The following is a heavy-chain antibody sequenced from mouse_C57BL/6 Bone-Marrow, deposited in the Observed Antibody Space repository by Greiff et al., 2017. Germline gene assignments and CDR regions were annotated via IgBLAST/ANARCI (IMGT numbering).Heavy chain of an antibody. CDR1: GFTFSSSA. CDR2: ISDGGSYT. Sequence: EVMLVESMGCLVKPGGSLKLSCAASGFTFSSSAMSWFRQTPEKRLEWVATISDGGSYTYYPDNVKGRFTISRDNAKNNLYLQMSHLKSEDTAMYYCASYYAMDYWGQGTSVTVSS. J-gene: IGHJ4*01. V-gene: IGHV5-4*03. CDR3: ASYYAMDY.